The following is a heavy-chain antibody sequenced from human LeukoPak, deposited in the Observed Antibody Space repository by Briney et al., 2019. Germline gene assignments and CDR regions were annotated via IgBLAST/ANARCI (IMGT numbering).Heavy chain of an antibody. CDR3: ARGKEPVAGSLSHFDY. Sequence: PGGSLRLSCAASGFTFSSYSMNWVRQARGKGLEWVSSISSRSSYIDYADSLKGRFTISRDNAKNSLYLQMNSLRAEDTAVYYCARGKEPVAGSLSHFDYWGQGTLVTVSS. J-gene: IGHJ4*02. V-gene: IGHV3-21*01. CDR1: GFTFSSYS. CDR2: ISSRSSYI. D-gene: IGHD6-19*01.